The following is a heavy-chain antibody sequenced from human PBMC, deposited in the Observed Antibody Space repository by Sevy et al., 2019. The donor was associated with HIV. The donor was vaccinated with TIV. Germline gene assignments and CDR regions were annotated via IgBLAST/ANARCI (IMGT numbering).Heavy chain of an antibody. V-gene: IGHV3-33*01. D-gene: IGHD3-22*01. CDR2: IWYDGSNK. J-gene: IGHJ4*02. Sequence: GGSLILSCAASGFTFSSYGMHWVRQAPGKGLEWVAVIWYDGSNKYYADSVKGRFTISRDNSKNTLYLQMNSLRAEDTAVYYCARDSPINYYDSSGYYAPFDYWGQGTLVTVSS. CDR1: GFTFSSYG. CDR3: ARDSPINYYDSSGYYAPFDY.